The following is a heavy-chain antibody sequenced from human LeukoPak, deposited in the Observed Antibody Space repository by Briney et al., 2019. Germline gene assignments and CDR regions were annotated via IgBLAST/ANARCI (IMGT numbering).Heavy chain of an antibody. V-gene: IGHV3-23*01. J-gene: IGHJ4*02. Sequence: PGGSLRLSCAASGFTFSSYAMSWVRQAPGKGLEWVSAVSGSGGSTYYADSVKGRFTISRDNSKNTLYLQMNSLRAEDTAVYYCAKDPHICSGGSCYTSDNNYFDYWGQGTLVTVSS. CDR3: AKDPHICSGGSCYTSDNNYFDY. D-gene: IGHD2-15*01. CDR2: VSGSGGST. CDR1: GFTFSSYA.